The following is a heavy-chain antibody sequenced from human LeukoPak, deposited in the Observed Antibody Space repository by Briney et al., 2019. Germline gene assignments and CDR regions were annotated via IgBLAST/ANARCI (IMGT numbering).Heavy chain of an antibody. CDR2: ISGSGGST. Sequence: PGGSLRLSCAASGFTFSSYAMSWVRQAPGKGLEWVSAISGSGGSTYSADSVKGRFTISRDNSKNTLYLQMNSLRAEDTAVYYCAKGLYYYDSSGYYLTGGPFDYWGQGTLVTVSS. J-gene: IGHJ4*02. CDR1: GFTFSSYA. D-gene: IGHD3-22*01. V-gene: IGHV3-23*01. CDR3: AKGLYYYDSSGYYLTGGPFDY.